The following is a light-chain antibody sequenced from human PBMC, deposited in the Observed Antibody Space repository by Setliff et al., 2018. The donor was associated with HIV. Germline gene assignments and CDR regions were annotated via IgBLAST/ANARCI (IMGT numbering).Light chain of an antibody. Sequence: QSALTQPASVSGSPGQSITISCTGTSSDVGGYSYVSWYQHHPGKAPKLMIYEVSNRPSGVSNRFSGSKSGSTASLTISGLQAEDEADYYCSSYTSDSTYVFGTGTKVTVL. V-gene: IGLV2-14*01. CDR3: SSYTSDSTYV. CDR2: EVS. J-gene: IGLJ1*01. CDR1: SSDVGGYSY.